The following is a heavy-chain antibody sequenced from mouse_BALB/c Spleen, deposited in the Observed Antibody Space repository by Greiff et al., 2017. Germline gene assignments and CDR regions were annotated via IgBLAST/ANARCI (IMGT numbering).Heavy chain of an antibody. CDR2: IYPSDSYT. Sequence: QVHVKQPGAELVRPGASVKLSCKASGYTFTSYWINWVKQRPGQGLEWIGNIYPSDSYTNYNQKFKDKATLTVDKSSSTAYMQLSSPTSEDSAVYYCTRRNYDYDGYAMDYWGQGTSVTVSS. D-gene: IGHD2-4*01. CDR1: GYTFTSYW. V-gene: IGHV1-69*02. J-gene: IGHJ4*01. CDR3: TRRNYDYDGYAMDY.